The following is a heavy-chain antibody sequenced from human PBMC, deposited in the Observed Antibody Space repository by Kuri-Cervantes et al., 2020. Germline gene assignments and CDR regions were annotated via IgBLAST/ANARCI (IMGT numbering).Heavy chain of an antibody. CDR3: AKGIDGSGSSYFDY. CDR2: ISGSGGST. V-gene: IGHV3-23*01. J-gene: IGHJ4*02. D-gene: IGHD2-15*01. CDR1: VFNC. Sequence: GGSLRLSCAAAVFNCIRQAPGKGLEWVSAISGSGGSTYYADSVKGRFTISRDKNTLFLQMNSLRAEDTAVYYCAKGIDGSGSSYFDYWGQGTLVTVSS.